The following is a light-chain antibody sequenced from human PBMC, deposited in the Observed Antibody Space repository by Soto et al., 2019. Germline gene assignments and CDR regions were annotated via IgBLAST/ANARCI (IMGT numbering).Light chain of an antibody. CDR2: LGS. J-gene: IGKJ2*01. Sequence: DIVMTQSPLSLPVTPGEPASISCRSSQSLLHSNGYNYLDWYLQKPGQSPQLLIYLGSNRASGVPDRFIGSGSGTDFTLKISRVEAEDVGVYYFMQALQTLTFGQGAKLEIK. V-gene: IGKV2-28*01. CDR3: MQALQTLT. CDR1: QSLLHSNGYNY.